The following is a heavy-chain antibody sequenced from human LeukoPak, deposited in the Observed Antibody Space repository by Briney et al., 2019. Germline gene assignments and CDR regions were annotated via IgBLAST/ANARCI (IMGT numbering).Heavy chain of an antibody. V-gene: IGHV4-4*02. CDR1: GGSISSSNW. J-gene: IGHJ5*02. CDR3: ARGYSTPTNAGDTYNWFDP. D-gene: IGHD2-21*01. CDR2: INHSGST. Sequence: SETLSLTCAVSGGSISSSNWWSWVRQPPGKGLEWIGEINHSGSTNYNPSLKSRVTISVDTSKNQFSLKLSSVTAADTAVYYCARGYSTPTNAGDTYNWFDPWGQGTLVTVPS.